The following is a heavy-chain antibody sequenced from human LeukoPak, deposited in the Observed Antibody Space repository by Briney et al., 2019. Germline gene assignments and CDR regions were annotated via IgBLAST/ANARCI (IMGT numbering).Heavy chain of an antibody. CDR3: VRDKLPGTRYSGSYFFDY. D-gene: IGHD1-26*01. CDR1: GFTFSNYF. CDR2: ISFDGNRQ. V-gene: IGHV3-30-3*01. J-gene: IGHJ4*02. Sequence: GGSLRLSCTAPGFTFSNYFMHWVRQAPGRGLEWVAVISFDGNRQYYADSVKGRFTIARDTSRSTVFLQMNSLRVDDTALYYCVRDKLPGTRYSGSYFFDYWGQGTLVTVSS.